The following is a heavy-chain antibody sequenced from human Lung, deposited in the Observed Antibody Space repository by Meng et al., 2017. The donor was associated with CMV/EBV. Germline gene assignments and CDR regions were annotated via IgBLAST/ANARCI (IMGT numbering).Heavy chain of an antibody. V-gene: IGHV5-51*01. CDR1: GYTFPTSW. CDR3: ARSTAVAGPRGFFDY. J-gene: IGHJ4*02. Sequence: SGYTFPTSWIGWVRQMPGKRLEWMGIIYPGASDTRYSPSFHGQVTISADKSISTAYLQWSSLKASDTAMYYCARSTAVAGPRGFFDYWGQGTLVTVSS. CDR2: IYPGASDT. D-gene: IGHD6-19*01.